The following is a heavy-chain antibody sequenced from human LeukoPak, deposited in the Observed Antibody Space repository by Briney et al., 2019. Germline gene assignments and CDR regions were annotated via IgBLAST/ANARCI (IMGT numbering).Heavy chain of an antibody. J-gene: IGHJ4*02. Sequence: QTGGSLKLSCAASGFTFSGSAMHWVRQASGKGLEWVGRIRSKLNSYATAYAASVKGRSTISRDDSKNTAYLQMNSLKTEDTAVYYCTRTAMVTGFDSWGQGTLVTVSS. CDR1: GFTFSGSA. CDR3: TRTAMVTGFDS. D-gene: IGHD5-18*01. V-gene: IGHV3-73*01. CDR2: IRSKLNSYAT.